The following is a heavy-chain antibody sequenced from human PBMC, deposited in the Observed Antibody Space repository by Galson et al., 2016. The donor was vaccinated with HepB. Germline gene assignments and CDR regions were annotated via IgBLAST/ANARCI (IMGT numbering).Heavy chain of an antibody. Sequence: SLRLSCAASGFNFNRYAMNWVRQAPGRGLEWISYVSASSQNIDYADSVRGRFTISRDNAKNSLYLQMDSLRSEDTAVYYCASYPSLGSNWYNYLDSWGQGALVTVSA. CDR1: GFNFNRYA. J-gene: IGHJ4*02. V-gene: IGHV3-48*01. CDR2: VSASSQNI. CDR3: ASYPSLGSNWYNYLDS. D-gene: IGHD6-13*01.